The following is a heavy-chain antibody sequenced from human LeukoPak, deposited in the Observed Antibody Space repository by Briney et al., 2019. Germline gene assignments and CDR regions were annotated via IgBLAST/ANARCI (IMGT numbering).Heavy chain of an antibody. CDR2: NSGSGGST. J-gene: IGHJ2*01. D-gene: IGHD2-2*01. Sequence: SGGSLRLSCAASGFTFSSYAMSWVRQAPGKGLEWVSANSGSGGSTYYADSVKGRFTISRDNSKNTLYLQMNSLRAEDTAVYYCARVRGLSWYFDLWGRGTLVTVSS. V-gene: IGHV3-23*01. CDR1: GFTFSSYA. CDR3: ARVRGLSWYFDL.